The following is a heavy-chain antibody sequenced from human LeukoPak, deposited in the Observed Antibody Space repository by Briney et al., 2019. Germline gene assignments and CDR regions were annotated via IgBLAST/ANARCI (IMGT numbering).Heavy chain of an antibody. J-gene: IGHJ4*02. CDR2: INPNSGGT. D-gene: IGHD6-19*01. CDR3: AREGIAVATIRGADY. Sequence: ASVKVSCKASGYTFTGYYMHWVRQAPAQGLEWVGWINPNSGGTNYAQKFQGRVTMTRDTSISTAYMELSRLRSDDTAVYYCAREGIAVATIRGADYWGQGTLVTVSS. CDR1: GYTFTGYY. V-gene: IGHV1-2*02.